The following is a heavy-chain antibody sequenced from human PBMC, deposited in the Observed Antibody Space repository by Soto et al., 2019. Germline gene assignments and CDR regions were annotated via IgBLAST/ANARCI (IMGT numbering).Heavy chain of an antibody. D-gene: IGHD6-19*01. Sequence: EVQLLESGGGLVQPGGSLRLSCAASGFTFSSYAMSWVGQAPGKGLEWVSGISGSGDSTYYADSVKGRFTIPRDNSKNTLYLQMNSLRAEDTAVYYCAKGVPGIAVAGTGYFQHWGQGTLVTVSS. V-gene: IGHV3-23*01. J-gene: IGHJ1*01. CDR1: GFTFSSYA. CDR2: ISGSGDST. CDR3: AKGVPGIAVAGTGYFQH.